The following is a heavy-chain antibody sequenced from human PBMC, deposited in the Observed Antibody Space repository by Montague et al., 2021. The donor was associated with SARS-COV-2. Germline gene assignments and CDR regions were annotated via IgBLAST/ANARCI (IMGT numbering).Heavy chain of an antibody. V-gene: IGHV4-34*01. J-gene: IGHJ6*02. CDR1: GGSFSGYY. CDR3: ARGFRSVVAAVLGVAFCYYFEMDV. Sequence: SETLSLTCAVSGGSFSGYYCCWIRQRPGPGLEWIGEINHSGNTNYNPSPTRRVTISVATSRNQFSLKLSSVTAADTAVYFCARGFRSVVAAVLGVAFCYYFEMDVWGQGTTVTVSS. D-gene: IGHD2-2*01. CDR2: INHSGNT.